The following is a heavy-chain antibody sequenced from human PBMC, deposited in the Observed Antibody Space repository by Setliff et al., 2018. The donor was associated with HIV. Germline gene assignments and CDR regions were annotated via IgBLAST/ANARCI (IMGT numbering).Heavy chain of an antibody. CDR2: ISPDGSAT. CDR1: GFTFSSAW. V-gene: IGHV3-7*01. J-gene: IGHJ6*02. D-gene: IGHD3-3*01. Sequence: PGESLKISCAASGFTFSSAWMGWVRQAPAKGLEWVANISPDGSATYYVDSVKGRFTISRDNAKNSLYLQMNSLRAEDTAVYYCARDNLYYNLYDGSPVYGRDVWGQGTTVTVS. CDR3: ARDNLYYNLYDGSPVYGRDV.